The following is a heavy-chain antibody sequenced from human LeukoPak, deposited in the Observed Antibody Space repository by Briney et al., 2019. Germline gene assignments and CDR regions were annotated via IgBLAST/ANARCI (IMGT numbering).Heavy chain of an antibody. D-gene: IGHD3-10*01. Sequence: SETLSLTCTVSGGSISSYVWSWIRQPPGKGLEWIGNIYYSGSTSYNPSLKSRVTISVDTSKNQFSLKLSSVTAADTAVYYCARAQRIISGSSQFDPWGQGTLVTVSS. CDR1: GGSISSYV. J-gene: IGHJ5*02. CDR2: IYYSGST. CDR3: ARAQRIISGSSQFDP. V-gene: IGHV4-59*01.